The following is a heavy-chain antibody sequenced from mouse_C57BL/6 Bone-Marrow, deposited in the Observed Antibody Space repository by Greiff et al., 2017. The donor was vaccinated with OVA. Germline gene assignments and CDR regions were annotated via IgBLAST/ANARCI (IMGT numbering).Heavy chain of an antibody. CDR2: INPGSGGT. CDR1: GYAFTNYL. J-gene: IGHJ1*03. CDR3: ARSRGIDYDV. Sequence: VKLMESGAELVRPGTSVKVSCKASGYAFTNYLIEWVKQRPGQGLEWIGVINPGSGGTNSNEKFKGKATLTADKSSSTAYMQLSSLTSEDSAVYFCARSRGIDYDVWGTGTTVTVSS. V-gene: IGHV1-54*01. D-gene: IGHD2-4*01.